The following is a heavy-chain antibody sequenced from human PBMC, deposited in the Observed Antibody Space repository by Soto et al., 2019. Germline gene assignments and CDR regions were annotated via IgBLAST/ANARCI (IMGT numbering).Heavy chain of an antibody. Sequence: GGSLRLSSEASGFTCSVYWMHSVRQPPGKGLVWVSRINTDGRDTRYTASVKVLFTISRENAENTLYLQITNLSADDTPVYSCGRSGCSNSGNCIDNWGQGSLVTVSS. CDR2: INTDGRDT. V-gene: IGHV3-74*01. CDR1: GFTCSVYW. D-gene: IGHD3-10*01. J-gene: IGHJ5*02. CDR3: GRSGCSNSGNCIDN.